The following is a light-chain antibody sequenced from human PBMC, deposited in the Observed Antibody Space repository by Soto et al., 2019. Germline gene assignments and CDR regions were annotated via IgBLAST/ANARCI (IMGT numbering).Light chain of an antibody. J-gene: IGKJ3*01. V-gene: IGKV3-20*01. CDR3: QQYCSSHVT. Sequence: EIVLTQSPGTLSLSPGERATLSCRASQSVSSSYLAWYQQKPGQAPRLLIYGTSSRATGIPDRFSGSGSGTDFTLTISRLEPEDFAVYYCQQYCSSHVTFGPGTKVDIK. CDR1: QSVSSSY. CDR2: GTS.